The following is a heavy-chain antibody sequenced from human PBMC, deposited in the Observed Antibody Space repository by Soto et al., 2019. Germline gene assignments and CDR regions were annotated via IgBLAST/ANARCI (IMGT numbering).Heavy chain of an antibody. V-gene: IGHV3-23*01. CDR3: AKVSGYYDSSGYYSPPVPDY. D-gene: IGHD3-22*01. CDR1: GFTFSSYA. CDR2: ISGSGGST. J-gene: IGHJ4*02. Sequence: GGSLRLSCAASGFTFSSYAMSWVRQAPGKGLEWVSAISGSGGSTYYADSVKGRFTISRDNSKNTLYLQMNSLRAEDTAVYYCAKVSGYYDSSGYYSPPVPDYWGQGTLVTVSS.